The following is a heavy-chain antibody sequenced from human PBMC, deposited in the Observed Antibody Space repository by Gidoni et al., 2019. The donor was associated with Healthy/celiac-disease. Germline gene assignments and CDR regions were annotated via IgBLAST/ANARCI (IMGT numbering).Heavy chain of an antibody. Sequence: QMQLVQSGPEVEKPGTLVKVCCKASGFTFTRPAVQWVRQARGQRLEWIGWIVVGSGNTNYAQKFQERVTITRDMSTSTAYMELSSLRSEDTAVYYCAASPPDSSGYYYYYYGMDVWGQGTTVTVSS. D-gene: IGHD3-22*01. CDR1: GFTFTRPA. J-gene: IGHJ6*02. V-gene: IGHV1-58*01. CDR2: IVVGSGNT. CDR3: AASPPDSSGYYYYYYGMDV.